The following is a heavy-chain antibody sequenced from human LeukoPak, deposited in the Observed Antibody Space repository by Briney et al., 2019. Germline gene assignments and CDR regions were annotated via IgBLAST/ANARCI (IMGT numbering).Heavy chain of an antibody. Sequence: GGSLRLSCAASGFTFSSYWMHWVRQAPGKGLVWVSRINSDGSSTSYADSVKGRFTISRDNSKNTLYLQMNSLRAEDTAVYYCARGNYDSSGQFDYWGQGTLVTVSS. CDR3: ARGNYDSSGQFDY. V-gene: IGHV3-74*01. CDR1: GFTFSSYW. D-gene: IGHD3-22*01. CDR2: INSDGSST. J-gene: IGHJ4*02.